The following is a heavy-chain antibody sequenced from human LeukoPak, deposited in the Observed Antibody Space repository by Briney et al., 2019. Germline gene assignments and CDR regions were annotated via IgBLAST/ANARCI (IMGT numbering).Heavy chain of an antibody. D-gene: IGHD6-19*01. V-gene: IGHV1-2*04. CDR3: ARASPNSSGWPNDAFDI. CDR1: GYTFTSYY. J-gene: IGHJ3*02. Sequence: ASVKVSCKASGYTFTSYYMHWVRQAPGQGLEWMGWINPNSGGTNYAQKFQGWVTMTRDTSISTAYMELSRLRSDDTAVYYCARASPNSSGWPNDAFDIWGQGTMVTVSS. CDR2: INPNSGGT.